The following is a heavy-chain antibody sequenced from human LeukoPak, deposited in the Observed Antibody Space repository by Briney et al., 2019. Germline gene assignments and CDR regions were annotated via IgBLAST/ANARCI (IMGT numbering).Heavy chain of an antibody. J-gene: IGHJ4*02. D-gene: IGHD2-21*01. CDR3: TTDPYSQANVDY. CDR1: GYTFTSYD. V-gene: IGHV1-8*03. Sequence: ASVKVSCKASGYTFTSYDINWVRQATGQGLEWMGWMNPNSGNTGYAQKFQGRVTITRNTSISTAYMELSSLRSEDTAVYYCTTDPYSQANVDYWGQGTLVTVSS. CDR2: MNPNSGNT.